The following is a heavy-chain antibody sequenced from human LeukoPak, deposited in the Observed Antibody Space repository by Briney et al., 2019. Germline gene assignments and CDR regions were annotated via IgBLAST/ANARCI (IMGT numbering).Heavy chain of an antibody. V-gene: IGHV3-48*01. CDR3: AKGRRATFRYDAFDI. CDR1: GFTFSDYS. D-gene: IGHD5-24*01. Sequence: PGGSLRLSCAASGFTFSDYSMNWVRQAPGKGLEDLSYINSDGKTTWYADSVKGRFTASRDNSKNTLFLQVNSLEAEDTAVYFCAKGRRATFRYDAFDIWGRGTMVTVSS. J-gene: IGHJ3*02. CDR2: INSDGKTT.